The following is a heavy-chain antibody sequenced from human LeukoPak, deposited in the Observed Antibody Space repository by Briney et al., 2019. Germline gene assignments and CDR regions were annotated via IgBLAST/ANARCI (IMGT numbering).Heavy chain of an antibody. CDR3: ARVGISDAFDI. D-gene: IGHD2-15*01. CDR1: GFTFSSYE. Sequence: GGSLRLSCAASGFTFSSYETNWVRQAPGKGLEWVSYISSSGSTIYYADSVKGRFTISRDNAKNSLYLQMNSLRAEDTAVYYCARVGISDAFDIWGQGTMVTVSS. CDR2: ISSSGSTI. V-gene: IGHV3-48*03. J-gene: IGHJ3*02.